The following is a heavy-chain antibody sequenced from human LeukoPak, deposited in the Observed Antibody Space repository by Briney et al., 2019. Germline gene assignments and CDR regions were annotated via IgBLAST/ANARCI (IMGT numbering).Heavy chain of an antibody. D-gene: IGHD3-3*01. Sequence: PGGSLRLSCAASGFIFSNYGMHWVRQAPGKGLEWVALISYDGSNKYYADSVKGRFTISRDNSKNTLYLQMNSLRAEDTAVYYCARDMVPYDFWSGYRNNDYYYYYMDVWGKGTTVTVSS. V-gene: IGHV3-30-3*01. CDR1: GFIFSNYG. CDR3: ARDMVPYDFWSGYRNNDYYYYYMDV. CDR2: ISYDGSNK. J-gene: IGHJ6*03.